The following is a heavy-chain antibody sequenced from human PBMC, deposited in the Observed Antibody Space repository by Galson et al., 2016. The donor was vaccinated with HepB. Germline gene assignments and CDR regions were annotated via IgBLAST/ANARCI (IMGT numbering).Heavy chain of an antibody. Sequence: ETLSLTCIVSGGSISSYYWSWIRQPPGKGLEWIGYIYYSGSTNHNPSLKSRVTRSVDTSKNQFSLKLSSVTAADTAVYYCARAPLHDYYDSSGYYYGACDIWGQGTMVTVSS. CDR2: IYYSGST. D-gene: IGHD3-22*01. CDR1: GGSISSYY. J-gene: IGHJ3*02. V-gene: IGHV4-59*01. CDR3: ARAPLHDYYDSSGYYYGACDI.